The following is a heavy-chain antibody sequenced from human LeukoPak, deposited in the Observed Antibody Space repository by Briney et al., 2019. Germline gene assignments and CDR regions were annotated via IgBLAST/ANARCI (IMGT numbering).Heavy chain of an antibody. CDR1: GYMFASYG. D-gene: IGHD2-15*01. J-gene: IGHJ6*03. V-gene: IGHV1-18*01. Sequence: ASVKVSCKASGYMFASYGISWVRQAPGQGLEWMGWINPYNGHTRNAQKFQGRVTMTTDTSTAYMELGSLGSDDTAVYYCAREVFNGIQDNYYYYMDGWGKGTTVAVSS. CDR3: AREVFNGIQDNYYYYMDG. CDR2: INPYNGHT.